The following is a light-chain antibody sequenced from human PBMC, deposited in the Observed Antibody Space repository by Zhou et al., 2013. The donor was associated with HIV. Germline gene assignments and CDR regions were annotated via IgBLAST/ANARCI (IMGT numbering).Light chain of an antibody. CDR3: HQYGYSSTLT. CDR1: QSVSSTY. CDR2: GAS. J-gene: IGKJ4*01. Sequence: EIVLTQSPGTLSLSPGERATLSCRASQSVSSTYLAWYQQKPGQAPRLLIYGASSRATAIPDRFSGSGSGTDFALTISRLEPEDFAVYYCHQYGYSSTLTFGGGTKVEIK. V-gene: IGKV3-20*01.